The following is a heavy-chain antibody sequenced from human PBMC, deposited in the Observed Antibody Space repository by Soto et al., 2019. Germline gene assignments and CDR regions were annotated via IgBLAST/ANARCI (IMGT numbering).Heavy chain of an antibody. V-gene: IGHV1-2*02. CDR1: GYTFTVYY. CDR3: ARDLAKGGGSAGFDY. D-gene: IGHD1-26*01. Sequence: ASVKVSCKASGYTFTVYYMHWVRQAPGQGLEWMGWINPKSGGTMYPQKFQGRVTLTWDTSISTAYMALTRLRSDDTAVYYCARDLAKGGGSAGFDYWGQGTLVTVSS. J-gene: IGHJ4*02. CDR2: INPKSGGT.